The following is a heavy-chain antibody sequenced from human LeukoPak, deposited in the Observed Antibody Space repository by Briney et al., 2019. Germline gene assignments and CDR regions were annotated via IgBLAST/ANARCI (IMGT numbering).Heavy chain of an antibody. CDR2: ISGSGGST. CDR3: AKDERGAAGGYYFDY. D-gene: IGHD3-10*01. Sequence: GGSLRLSCAASGLTVSSNYMSWVRQAPGKGLEWVSAISGSGGSTYYADSVKGRFTISRDNSKNTLYLQMNSLRAEDTAVYYCAKDERGAAGGYYFDYWGQGTLVTVSS. V-gene: IGHV3-23*01. J-gene: IGHJ4*02. CDR1: GLTVSSNY.